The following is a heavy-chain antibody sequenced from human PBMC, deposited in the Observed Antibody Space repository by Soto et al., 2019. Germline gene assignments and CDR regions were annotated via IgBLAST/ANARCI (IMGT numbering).Heavy chain of an antibody. D-gene: IGHD3-22*01. V-gene: IGHV4-31*03. Sequence: TLSVTCTVSDGKIGSGGYYWIWIRQHPGKGLEWIGYIYYSGSTYYNPSLKSRVTISVDTSKNQFSLKLSSVTAADTAVYYCARTLGYDSSGRFDYWGQGTLVTVSS. CDR3: ARTLGYDSSGRFDY. CDR2: IYYSGST. CDR1: DGKIGSGGYY. J-gene: IGHJ4*02.